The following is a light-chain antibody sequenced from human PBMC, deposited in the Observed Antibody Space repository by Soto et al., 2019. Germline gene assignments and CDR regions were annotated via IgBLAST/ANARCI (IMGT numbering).Light chain of an antibody. Sequence: DIVLTQSPGTLSLSPGERATLSSRARQSFRGLLAWYQQKPGQAPRLLIYDAYNRATGIPPRFSGSGSGTDFTLTISSLEPEDSAVYYCQQRHMWPITFGQGTRLEIK. CDR3: QQRHMWPIT. CDR1: QSFRGL. V-gene: IGKV3-11*01. CDR2: DAY. J-gene: IGKJ5*01.